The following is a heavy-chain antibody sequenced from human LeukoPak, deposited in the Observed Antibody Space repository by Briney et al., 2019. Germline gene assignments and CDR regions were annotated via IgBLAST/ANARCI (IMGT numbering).Heavy chain of an antibody. D-gene: IGHD2-2*01. V-gene: IGHV3-21*01. CDR2: ISSSSSYI. J-gene: IGHJ4*02. CDR3: ARDLVGYCSSTSCSPGY. Sequence: GRSLRLSCTASGFTFGDYAMNWFRQAPGKGLEWVSSISSSSSYIYYADSVKGRFTISRDNAKNSLYLQMNSLRAEDTAVYYCARDLVGYCSSTSCSPGYWGQGTLVTVSS. CDR1: GFTFGDYA.